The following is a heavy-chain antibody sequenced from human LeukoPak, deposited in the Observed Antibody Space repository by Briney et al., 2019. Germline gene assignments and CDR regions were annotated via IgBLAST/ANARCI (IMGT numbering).Heavy chain of an antibody. J-gene: IGHJ4*02. D-gene: IGHD3-10*01. V-gene: IGHV6-1*01. CDR2: TYYRSKWYX. Sequence: SQTLSLTCAISGDSFSSNSAAWNWIRQSPSRGLEXLGRTYYRSKWYXDYAVSVKSRITINPDTAKNQFSLQLNSVTPEDTAVYYCASGVSGSFDYWGQGTLVTVSS. CDR1: GDSFSSNSAA. CDR3: ASGVSGSFDY.